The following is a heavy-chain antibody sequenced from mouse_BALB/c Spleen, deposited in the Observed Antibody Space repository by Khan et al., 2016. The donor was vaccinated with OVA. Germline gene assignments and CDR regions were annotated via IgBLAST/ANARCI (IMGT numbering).Heavy chain of an antibody. CDR3: GRAAYWYFAY. J-gene: IGHJ3*01. D-gene: IGHD2-14*01. CDR1: GFTFSSYA. CDR2: ISSDGYYT. V-gene: IGHV5-9-3*01. Sequence: EVELVESGGGLVKPGGSLKLSCAASGFTFSSYAMSCVRQTPEKRLEWVATISSDGYYTYYPDNVTGRFTISRDNAKNTPYLQMSSLTSEDTAIYCCGRAAYWYFAYWGQGTLVTVSA.